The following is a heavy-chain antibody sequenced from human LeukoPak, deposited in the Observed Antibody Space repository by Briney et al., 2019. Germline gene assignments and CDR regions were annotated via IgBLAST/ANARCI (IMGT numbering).Heavy chain of an antibody. CDR2: INPNSGGT. D-gene: IGHD6-6*01. Sequence: ASVKVSCKASGYTFTGYYMHWVRQAPGQGLEWMGWINPNSGGTNYAQKFQGRVTMTRDTSISTAYMELSRLRSDDTAVYCCAREGSSSSGLFDYWGQGTLVTVSS. CDR3: AREGSSSSGLFDY. V-gene: IGHV1-2*02. J-gene: IGHJ4*02. CDR1: GYTFTGYY.